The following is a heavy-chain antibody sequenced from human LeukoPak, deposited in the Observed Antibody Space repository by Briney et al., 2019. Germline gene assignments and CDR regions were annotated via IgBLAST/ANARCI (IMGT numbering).Heavy chain of an antibody. Sequence: SETLSLTCTVSGDSISGYYWSWIRQPPGKGLEWIGYIHYSGSSNYSPSLKRRLTMSVDTSKNQLSLKLSSVTAADTAVYYCARLAQSAYIYGQYYYYYYMDVWGKGTTVTVSS. CDR1: GDSISGYY. CDR2: IHYSGSS. D-gene: IGHD5-18*01. J-gene: IGHJ6*03. V-gene: IGHV4-59*01. CDR3: ARLAQSAYIYGQYYYYYYMDV.